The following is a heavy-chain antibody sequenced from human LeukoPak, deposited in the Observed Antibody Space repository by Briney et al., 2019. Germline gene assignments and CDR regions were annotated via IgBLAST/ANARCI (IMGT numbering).Heavy chain of an antibody. V-gene: IGHV1-46*01. CDR2: INPSSGST. CDR1: GYTFTSYY. Sequence: ASVKVSCEASGYTFTSYYMHWVRQAPGQGLEWMGIINPSSGSTSYAQKFQGRVTMTRDTSTSTVYMQLSSLRSEDTAMYYCAIMDCGGDCYWGYWGQGTLVTVSS. CDR3: AIMDCGGDCYWGY. D-gene: IGHD2-21*02. J-gene: IGHJ4*02.